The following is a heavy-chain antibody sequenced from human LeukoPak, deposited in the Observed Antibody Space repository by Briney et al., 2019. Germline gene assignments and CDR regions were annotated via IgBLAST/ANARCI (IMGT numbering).Heavy chain of an antibody. CDR3: ARVSSFPGQQWLARQIYYYYYMDV. Sequence: SETLSLTCTVSGGSISSSSYFWGWIRQSPGKGLEWIGSISYSGSTYYNPSLKSRVTISVDTSKNQFSLKLSSVTAADTAVYYCARVSSFPGQQWLARQIYYYYYMDVWGKGTTVTISS. V-gene: IGHV4-39*07. D-gene: IGHD6-19*01. CDR1: GGSISSSSYF. CDR2: ISYSGST. J-gene: IGHJ6*03.